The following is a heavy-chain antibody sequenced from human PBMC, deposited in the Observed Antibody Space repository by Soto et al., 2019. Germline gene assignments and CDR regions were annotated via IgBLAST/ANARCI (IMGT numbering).Heavy chain of an antibody. CDR3: ARVSNEYSGNGAFDY. J-gene: IGHJ4*02. D-gene: IGHD4-4*01. V-gene: IGHV4-59*01. CDR2: IYHTGRS. CDR1: GGSLSGFP. Sequence: HVQLQESGPGQVKPSETLSLTCSVSGGSLSGFPWIWIRQPPGKGLEWVGYIYHTGRSNYNPSLTSRITISLDMSRNQFSLQLTSVTAADRALYYCARVSNEYSGNGAFDYWGLGTLVTVSS.